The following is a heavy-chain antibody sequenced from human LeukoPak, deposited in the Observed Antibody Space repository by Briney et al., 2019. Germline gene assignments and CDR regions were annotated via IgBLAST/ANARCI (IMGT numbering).Heavy chain of an antibody. D-gene: IGHD2-8*01. CDR3: ARDRRRYCTNGVCRGGWFDP. J-gene: IGHJ5*02. Sequence: ASVKVSFKASGYTFTVDYMHWVRQAPGQGLEWMGWINPNSGGRNYAQKFQGRVTMTRDTSISTAYMELSRMRSDDTAVYYCARDRRRYCTNGVCRGGWFDPWGQGTLVTVSS. CDR1: GYTFTVDY. CDR2: INPNSGGR. V-gene: IGHV1-2*02.